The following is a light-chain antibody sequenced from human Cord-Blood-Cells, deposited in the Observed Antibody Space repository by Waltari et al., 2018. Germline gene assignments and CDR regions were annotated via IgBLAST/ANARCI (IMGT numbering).Light chain of an antibody. J-gene: IGLJ3*02. V-gene: IGLV7-46*01. CDR2: DTS. Sequence: QAVVTQDPSLTVSPGGTVTLTCGSSTGAVTSGHSPYWFQQKPGQAPRPLIYDTSNKHSWTPARFSGSLLGGKAALTLSGAQPEDEAEYYCLLSYSGARVFGGGTKLTVL. CDR3: LLSYSGARV. CDR1: TGAVTSGHS.